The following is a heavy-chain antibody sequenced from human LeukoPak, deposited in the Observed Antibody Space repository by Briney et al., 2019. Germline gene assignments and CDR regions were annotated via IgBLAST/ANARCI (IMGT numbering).Heavy chain of an antibody. CDR1: GGSISSYY. Sequence: SETLSLTCTVSGGSISSYYWSWIRQPPGKGLEWRGYIYYSGSTNYNPSLKSRVTISVDTSKNQFSLKLSSVTAADTAVYYCARAGYCSGGSCLDYWGQGTLVTVSS. J-gene: IGHJ4*02. CDR3: ARAGYCSGGSCLDY. V-gene: IGHV4-59*01. CDR2: IYYSGST. D-gene: IGHD2-15*01.